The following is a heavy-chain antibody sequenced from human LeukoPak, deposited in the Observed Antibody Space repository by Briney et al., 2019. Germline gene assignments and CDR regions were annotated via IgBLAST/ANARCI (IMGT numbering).Heavy chain of an antibody. J-gene: IGHJ4*02. D-gene: IGHD3-10*01. V-gene: IGHV1-18*01. CDR3: AREGDYYGSGSYYNGYFDY. CDR1: GYTFTSYG. Sequence: ASVKVSCKASGYTFTSYGISWVRQAPGQGLEWVGWISAYNGNTNYAQKLQGRVTMTTDTSTSTAYMELRSLRSDDTAVYYCAREGDYYGSGSYYNGYFDYWGQGTLVTVSS. CDR2: ISAYNGNT.